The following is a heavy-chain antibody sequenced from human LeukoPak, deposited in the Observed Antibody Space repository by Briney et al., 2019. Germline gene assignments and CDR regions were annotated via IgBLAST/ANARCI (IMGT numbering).Heavy chain of an antibody. J-gene: IGHJ4*02. Sequence: GGSLRLSCAASGFTFSSYGMHWARQAPGKGLEWVAFIRYDGSNKYYADSVKGRFTISRDNSKNTLYLQMNSLRAEDTAVYYCAKGVYYFGSGSYLDYWGQGTLVTVSS. D-gene: IGHD3-10*01. CDR3: AKGVYYFGSGSYLDY. CDR2: IRYDGSNK. CDR1: GFTFSSYG. V-gene: IGHV3-30*02.